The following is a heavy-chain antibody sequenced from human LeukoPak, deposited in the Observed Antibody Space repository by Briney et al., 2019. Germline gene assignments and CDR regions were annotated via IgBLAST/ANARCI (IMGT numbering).Heavy chain of an antibody. Sequence: SETLSLTCAVYGGSFSGYYWSWIRQPPGKGLEWIGEINHSGSTNYNPSLKSRVTISVDTSMNQFSLKLSSVTAADTAVYYCAREDYGGNTGDYWGQGTLVTVSS. CDR1: GGSFSGYY. D-gene: IGHD4-23*01. CDR2: INHSGST. J-gene: IGHJ4*02. V-gene: IGHV4-34*01. CDR3: AREDYGGNTGDY.